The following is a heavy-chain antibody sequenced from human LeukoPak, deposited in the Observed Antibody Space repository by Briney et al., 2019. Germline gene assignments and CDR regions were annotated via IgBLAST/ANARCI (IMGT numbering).Heavy chain of an antibody. V-gene: IGHV3-74*01. D-gene: IGHD3-10*01. CDR2: INSDGSST. Sequence: GGSLRLSCAASGFTFSSYAMSWVRQAPGKGLVWVSRINSDGSSTSYADSMKGRFTISRDNAKSTLYLQMNSLRAEDTAVYYCAKDHGSGSSFDYWGQGTLVTVSS. J-gene: IGHJ4*02. CDR1: GFTFSSYA. CDR3: AKDHGSGSSFDY.